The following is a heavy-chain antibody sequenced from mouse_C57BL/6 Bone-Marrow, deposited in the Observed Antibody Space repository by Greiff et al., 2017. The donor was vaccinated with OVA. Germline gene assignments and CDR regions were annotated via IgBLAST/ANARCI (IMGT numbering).Heavy chain of an antibody. D-gene: IGHD2-4*01. J-gene: IGHJ4*01. Sequence: QVQLKESGAELARPGASVKLSCKASGYTFTSYGISWVKQRTGQGLEWIGEIYPRSGNTYYNEKFKGKATLTADKSSSTAYMELRSLTSEDSAVYFCGYDYPCAMDYWGQGTSVTVSS. CDR2: IYPRSGNT. CDR3: GYDYPCAMDY. CDR1: GYTFTSYG. V-gene: IGHV1-81*01.